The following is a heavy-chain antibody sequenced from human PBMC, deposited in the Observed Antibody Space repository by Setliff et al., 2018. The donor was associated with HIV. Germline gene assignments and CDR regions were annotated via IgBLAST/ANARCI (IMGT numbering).Heavy chain of an antibody. J-gene: IGHJ1*01. D-gene: IGHD2-15*01. CDR3: ADTLGYCSGDSCYGYFPH. Sequence: PSETLSLTCTVSGGSITGYYWSWIRQPPVRGLEWIGYIYYSGSTDYNPSLNSRVTISVDTSKSQFSLRLNSVAAADTAVYYCADTLGYCSGDSCYGYFPHWGQGTLVTVSS. V-gene: IGHV4-59*08. CDR2: IYYSGST. CDR1: GGSITGYY.